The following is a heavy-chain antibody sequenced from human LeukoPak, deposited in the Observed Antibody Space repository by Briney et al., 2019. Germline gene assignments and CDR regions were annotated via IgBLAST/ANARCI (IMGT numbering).Heavy chain of an antibody. CDR2: IYYSGST. D-gene: IGHD6-19*01. CDR1: GGSIRTYY. V-gene: IGHV4-59*01. CDR3: ARGDEISGLADY. J-gene: IGHJ4*02. Sequence: SETLSLTCTVSGGSIRTYYWSWIRQPPGTRLEWIGHIYYSGSTNYNPSLKSRVTISLDTSKNQFSLKLTSVTATDTAVYYCARGDEISGLADYWGPGTLVTVSS.